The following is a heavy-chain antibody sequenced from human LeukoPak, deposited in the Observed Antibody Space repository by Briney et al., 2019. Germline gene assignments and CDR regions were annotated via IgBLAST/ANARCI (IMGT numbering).Heavy chain of an antibody. CDR3: VRDFMGMGGTTAYLHY. D-gene: IGHD1-26*01. CDR2: ISRNSRHV. CDR1: GFTFHNFA. Sequence: GGSLRLSCAASGFTFHNFAMSWVRQAPGKGLEWVSSISRNSRHVYYGGSVWGRFTISRDDARNSLFLEMNSLRAEDMAVYYCVRDFMGMGGTTAYLHYWGQGTLVTVSS. J-gene: IGHJ1*01. V-gene: IGHV3-21*01.